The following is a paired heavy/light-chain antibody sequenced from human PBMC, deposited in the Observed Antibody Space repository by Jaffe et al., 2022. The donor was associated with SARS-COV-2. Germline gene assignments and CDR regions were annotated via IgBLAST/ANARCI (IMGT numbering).Light chain of an antibody. Sequence: SYDLTQPPSVSVSPGQTARITCFGEELPKQYTYWYQQRPGQAPVMVIYQHSERPSGIPERFSGSSSGTTVTLTISGVQAEDEADYYCQSADSSGTVQVFGGGTKLTVL. V-gene: IGLV3-25*03. J-gene: IGLJ3*02. CDR1: ELPKQY. CDR2: QHS. CDR3: QSADSSGTVQV.
Heavy chain of an antibody. V-gene: IGHV1-2*02. Sequence: QVQLVQSGAEVKKPGASLKVSCKASGYTFSAFYIHWVRQAPGQGLEWMGWINPNGGGTFYAQNFQGRVTVTRDTSIRTAYMELSRLRSDDTAVYFCARGKVDYSAGSGFNPPGGYGMDVWGQGTTVTVSS. CDR3: ARGKVDYSAGSGFNPPGGYGMDV. J-gene: IGHJ6*02. CDR1: GYTFSAFY. D-gene: IGHD3-22*01. CDR2: INPNGGGT.